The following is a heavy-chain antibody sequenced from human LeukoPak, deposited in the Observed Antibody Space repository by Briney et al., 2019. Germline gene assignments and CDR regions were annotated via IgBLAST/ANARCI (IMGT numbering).Heavy chain of an antibody. CDR3: ARGHTAVTRHFDF. CDR2: ISSGSSAI. Sequence: PGGSLSLSCEASGFTFTTYSKTWVRQAPGKGLEGVSIISSGSSAIFSADALKGRFTNSRDDAKNLLYLDMNSLRAEDTAVYYCARGHTAVTRHFDFWGQGTLVTVSS. D-gene: IGHD4-17*01. CDR1: GFTFTTYS. V-gene: IGHV3-21*01. J-gene: IGHJ4*02.